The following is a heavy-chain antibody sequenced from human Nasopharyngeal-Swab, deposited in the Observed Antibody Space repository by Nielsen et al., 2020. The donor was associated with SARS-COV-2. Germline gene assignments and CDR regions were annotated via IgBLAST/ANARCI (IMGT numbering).Heavy chain of an antibody. V-gene: IGHV4-59*08. Sequence: SETLSLTCAVYGGSFSGDYWSWIRQPPGKGLEWIGYIYYSGSTNYNPSLKSRVTISVDTSKNQFSLKLSSVTAADTAVYYCARVYYDSSGYREDWGQGTLVTVSS. CDR3: ARVYYDSSGYRED. D-gene: IGHD3-22*01. CDR1: GGSFSGDY. CDR2: IYYSGST. J-gene: IGHJ4*02.